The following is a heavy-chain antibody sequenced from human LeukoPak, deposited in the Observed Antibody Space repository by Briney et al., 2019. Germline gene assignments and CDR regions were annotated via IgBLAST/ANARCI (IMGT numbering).Heavy chain of an antibody. D-gene: IGHD6-13*01. J-gene: IGHJ4*02. CDR2: IIPILGIA. CDR3: ARDIRYSSSWYNDPVIDY. V-gene: IGHV1-69*04. CDR1: GYTFTSYD. Sequence: ASVKVSCKASGYTFTSYDINWVRQATGQGLEWMGKIIPILGIANYAQKFQGRVTITADKSTSTAYMELSSLRSEDTAVYYCARDIRYSSSWYNDPVIDYWGQGTLVTVSS.